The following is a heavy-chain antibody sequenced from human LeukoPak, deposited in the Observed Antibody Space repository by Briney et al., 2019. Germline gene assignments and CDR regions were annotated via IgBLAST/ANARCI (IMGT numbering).Heavy chain of an antibody. J-gene: IGHJ4*02. Sequence: SETLSLTCTVSGGSISSYYWSWIRQPAGKGLKWIGRIYTSGSTNYNPSLKSRVTMSVDTSKNQFSLKLSSVTAADTAVYYCARDRCSGGSCYLDYWGQGTLVTVSS. D-gene: IGHD2-15*01. V-gene: IGHV4-4*07. CDR1: GGSISSYY. CDR2: IYTSGST. CDR3: ARDRCSGGSCYLDY.